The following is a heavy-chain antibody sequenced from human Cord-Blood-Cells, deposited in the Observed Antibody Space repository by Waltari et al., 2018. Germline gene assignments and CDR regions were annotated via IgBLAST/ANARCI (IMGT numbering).Heavy chain of an antibody. J-gene: IGHJ2*01. CDR3: ASTSNWVFNWYFDL. D-gene: IGHD7-27*01. Sequence: QVQLVQSGAEVKKTEASVKASCKASGYTFTGDYMPWVRQGPGQGLEWMGRINPNSGGTNYAQKFQGRVTMTRDTSISTAYMELSRLRSDDTAVYYCASTSNWVFNWYFDLWGRGTLVTVSS. CDR1: GYTFTGDY. CDR2: INPNSGGT. V-gene: IGHV1-2*06.